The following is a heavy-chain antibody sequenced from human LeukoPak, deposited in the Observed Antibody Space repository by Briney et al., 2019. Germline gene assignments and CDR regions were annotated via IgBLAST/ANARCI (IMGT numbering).Heavy chain of an antibody. CDR1: GFTLSSNY. J-gene: IGHJ6*02. Sequence: PGESLRLSCAASGFTLSSNYMSWVRQAPAKGLEWVSAIYSGGSTYFADSVKGRFTISRNNSNNTLYLQKTSLRSDDTAVYYCARERIAAAGGFYYYYCGMDVWRQGTTVSVSS. CDR3: ARERIAAAGGFYYYYCGMDV. V-gene: IGHV3-53*04. D-gene: IGHD6-13*01. CDR2: IYSGGST.